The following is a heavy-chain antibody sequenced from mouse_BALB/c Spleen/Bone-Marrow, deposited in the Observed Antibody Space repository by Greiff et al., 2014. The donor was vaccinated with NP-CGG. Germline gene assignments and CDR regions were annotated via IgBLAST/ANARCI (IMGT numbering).Heavy chain of an antibody. CDR2: IVTSDSYT. CDR3: ARSDYRYDPFAY. V-gene: IGHV1-69*01. CDR1: GYTFTDYW. Sequence: LVESGAELVMPGASVKMSCKASGYTFTDYWMHWVKQRPGQGLEWIGAIVTSDSYTSYNQKFKGKATLTVDESSSTAYMQLSSLTSEDSAVYYCARSDYRYDPFAYWGQGTLVTVSA. D-gene: IGHD2-14*01. J-gene: IGHJ3*01.